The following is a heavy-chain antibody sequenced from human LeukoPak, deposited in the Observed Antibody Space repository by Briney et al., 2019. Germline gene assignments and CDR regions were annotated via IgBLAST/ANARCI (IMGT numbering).Heavy chain of an antibody. V-gene: IGHV4-59*01. CDR3: ARDLELERNRWNYFES. CDR2: IDYSGIT. D-gene: IGHD1-1*01. J-gene: IGHJ4*02. CDR1: GGSISGFF. Sequence: PSETLSLTCTVSGGSISGFFWSWIRQPPGKGLEWLGCIDYSGITQYNPSLKSRVTISVDTSKQQFSLKLSSVTAADTAVYYCARDLELERNRWNYFESWGQGTWSPSPQ.